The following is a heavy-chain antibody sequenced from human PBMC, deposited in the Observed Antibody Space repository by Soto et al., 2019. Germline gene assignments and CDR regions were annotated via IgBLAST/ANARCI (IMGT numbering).Heavy chain of an antibody. D-gene: IGHD3-3*01. Sequence: QVQLQESGPGLVKPSETLSLTCTVSGVSVSSGTYQWSWILQSPGKGLEWIGYIHYTGNTNYNTSLKSRVSISVDTAKNHFALKLPSVTAADTALYFCARLHCYDFWSGSVPMDVWGQGTAVTVSS. CDR3: ARLHCYDFWSGSVPMDV. V-gene: IGHV4-61*03. CDR1: GVSVSSGTYQ. CDR2: IHYTGNT. J-gene: IGHJ6*02.